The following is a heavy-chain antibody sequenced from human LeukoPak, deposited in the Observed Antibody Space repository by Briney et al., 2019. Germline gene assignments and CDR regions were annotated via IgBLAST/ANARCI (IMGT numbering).Heavy chain of an antibody. J-gene: IGHJ5*02. Sequence: GGSLRLSCAASGFTFSSYAMHWVHQAPGKGLEWVAVISYDGSNKYYADSVKGRFTISRDNSKNTLYLQMNSLRAEDTAVYYCARDSDSSGPNWFDPWGQGTLVTVSS. CDR2: ISYDGSNK. CDR3: ARDSDSSGPNWFDP. D-gene: IGHD3-22*01. V-gene: IGHV3-30-3*01. CDR1: GFTFSSYA.